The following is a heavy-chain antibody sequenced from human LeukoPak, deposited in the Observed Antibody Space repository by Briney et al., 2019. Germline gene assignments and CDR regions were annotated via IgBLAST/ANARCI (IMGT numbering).Heavy chain of an antibody. D-gene: IGHD3-10*01. V-gene: IGHV3-48*04. J-gene: IGHJ6*03. CDR1: GFTFSSYS. CDR2: IRSSSSTI. CDR3: ARDVETYYGSGSYPRYYYYMDV. Sequence: GGSLRLSCAASGFTFSSYSMNWVRQAPGKGLEWVSYIRSSSSTIYYADSVKGRFTISRDNAKNSLYLQINSLRAEDTAVYYCARDVETYYGSGSYPRYYYYMDVWGKGTTVTVSS.